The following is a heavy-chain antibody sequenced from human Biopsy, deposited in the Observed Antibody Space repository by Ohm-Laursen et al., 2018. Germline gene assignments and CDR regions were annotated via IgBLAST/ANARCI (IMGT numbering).Heavy chain of an antibody. V-gene: IGHV4-4*07. CDR3: ARWRPEYDSSRYYLDAFDI. D-gene: IGHD3-22*01. J-gene: IGHJ3*02. CDR1: GGSLSSYY. Sequence: GTLSLTCTVSGGSLSSYYWSWIRQPAGKGLEWNGRIYSSGSTNYNPSLKSRVTLSMGTSKRQFSLKLSLVAAADTAVYYCARWRPEYDSSRYYLDAFDIWGQGTKVTVSS. CDR2: IYSSGST.